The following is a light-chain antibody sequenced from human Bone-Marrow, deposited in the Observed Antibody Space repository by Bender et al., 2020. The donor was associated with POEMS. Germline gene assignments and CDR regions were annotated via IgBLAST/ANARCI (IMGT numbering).Light chain of an antibody. CDR3: CSYTTSSTLVV. CDR1: SSDVGAYNL. Sequence: QSALTQPASVSGSPGQSITISCTGASSDVGAYNLVSWYQQHPGKAPKLMIYEVSKRPSGVSNRFSGSKSDNTASLTISGLQAEDEADYYCCSYTTSSTLVVFGGGTKLTVL. J-gene: IGLJ2*01. CDR2: EVS. V-gene: IGLV2-14*02.